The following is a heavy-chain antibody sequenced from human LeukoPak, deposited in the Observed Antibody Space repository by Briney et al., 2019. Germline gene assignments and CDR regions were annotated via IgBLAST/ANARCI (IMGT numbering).Heavy chain of an antibody. J-gene: IGHJ4*02. CDR3: ARENLNYYGSGSYLY. V-gene: IGHV1-2*02. D-gene: IGHD3-10*01. Sequence: ASVKVSCKASGYPFSGYYIHWVRQGPGQGLEWLGWINPETGAPKYAQRFEGRVTLTRDTSVTTVHMELSGLRSDDSAVYYCARENLNYYGSGSYLYWGQGSQVTVSS. CDR2: INPETGAP. CDR1: GYPFSGYY.